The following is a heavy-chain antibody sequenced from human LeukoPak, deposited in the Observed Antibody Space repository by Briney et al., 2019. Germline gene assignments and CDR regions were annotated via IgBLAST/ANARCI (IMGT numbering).Heavy chain of an antibody. D-gene: IGHD3-10*01. J-gene: IGHJ6*02. CDR3: ARDTYYYGSGSYYPNYYYYGMDV. CDR1: GGSFNGYC. CDR2: IYYSGST. V-gene: IGHV4-30-4*08. Sequence: SETLSLTCAVYGGSFNGYCWSWIRQPPGKGLEWIGYIYYSGSTYYNPSLKSRVTISVDTSKNQFSLKLSSVTAADTAVYYCARDTYYYGSGSYYPNYYYYGMDVWGQGTTVTVSS.